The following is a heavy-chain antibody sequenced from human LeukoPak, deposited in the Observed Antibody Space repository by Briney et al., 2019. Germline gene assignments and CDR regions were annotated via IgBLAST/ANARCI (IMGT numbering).Heavy chain of an antibody. CDR2: MNSNSGNT. CDR1: GYTFTSYD. Sequence: APVKVSCKASGYTFTSYDINWVRQATGQGLEWMGWMNSNSGNTGYAQKFQGRVTMTRNTSISTAYMELSSLRSEDTAVYYCARTLSMTARNAYYYYYYGMDVWGQGTTVTVSS. CDR3: ARTLSMTARNAYYYYYYGMDV. D-gene: IGHD2-21*02. V-gene: IGHV1-8*01. J-gene: IGHJ6*02.